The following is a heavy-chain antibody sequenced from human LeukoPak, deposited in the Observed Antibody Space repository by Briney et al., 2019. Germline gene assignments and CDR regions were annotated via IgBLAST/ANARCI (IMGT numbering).Heavy chain of an antibody. CDR3: AKDMGQWLDLGAFDI. D-gene: IGHD6-19*01. Sequence: GRSLRLSCAASGFTFDDYAMHWVRQAPGKGLEWVSGISWNSGSIGYADSVKGRFTISRDNAKNSLYLQMNSLRAEDTALYYCAKDMGQWLDLGAFDIWGQGTMVTVSS. V-gene: IGHV3-9*01. J-gene: IGHJ3*02. CDR1: GFTFDDYA. CDR2: ISWNSGSI.